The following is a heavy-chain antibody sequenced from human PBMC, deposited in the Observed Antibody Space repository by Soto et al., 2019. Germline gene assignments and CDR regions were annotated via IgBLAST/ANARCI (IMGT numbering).Heavy chain of an antibody. V-gene: IGHV5-51*01. Sequence: EVQLVQSGAEVKKPGESLKISCKGSGYSFTSYWIGWVRQMPGKGLEWMGIIYPGDSDTRYRPSFQGQVTISADKTISTAYLQWSSLKASDTAMYYCARHGVAAAAKLYYYYGMDVWGQGTTVTVSS. CDR2: IYPGDSDT. CDR3: ARHGVAAAAKLYYYYGMDV. J-gene: IGHJ6*02. D-gene: IGHD6-13*01. CDR1: GYSFTSYW.